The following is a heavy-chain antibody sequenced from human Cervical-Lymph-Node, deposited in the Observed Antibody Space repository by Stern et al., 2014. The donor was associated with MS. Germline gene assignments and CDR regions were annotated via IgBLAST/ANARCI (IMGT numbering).Heavy chain of an antibody. V-gene: IGHV3-23*04. CDR3: AKAYGDYRGYYYYGMDV. CDR1: GFTFSSYA. J-gene: IGHJ6*02. CDR2: ISGSGGST. D-gene: IGHD4-17*01. Sequence: EVQLVQSGGGLVQPGGSLRLSCAASGFTFSSYAMSWVRQAPGKGLEWVSAISGSGGSTYYADSVKGRFTISRDNSKNTLYLQMNSLRAEDTAVYYCAKAYGDYRGYYYYGMDVWGQGTTVTVSS.